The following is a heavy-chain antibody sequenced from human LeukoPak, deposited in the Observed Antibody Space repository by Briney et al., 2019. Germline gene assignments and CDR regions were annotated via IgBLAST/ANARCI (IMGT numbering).Heavy chain of an antibody. D-gene: IGHD3-22*01. J-gene: IGHJ4*02. CDR2: IYYSGST. CDR1: GGSFSGYY. Sequence: SETLSLTCAVYGGSFSGYYWGWIRQPPGKGLEWIGSIYYSGSTYYNPSLKSRVTISVDTSKNQFSLKLSSVTAADTAVYYCARHTLGTSGYYPLDYWGQGTLVTVSS. CDR3: ARHTLGTSGYYPLDY. V-gene: IGHV4-39*01.